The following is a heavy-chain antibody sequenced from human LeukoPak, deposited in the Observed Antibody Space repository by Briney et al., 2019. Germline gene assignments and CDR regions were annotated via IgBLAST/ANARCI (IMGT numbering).Heavy chain of an antibody. D-gene: IGHD3-10*01. CDR1: GFTFSSYA. CDR3: AKVLWFGELLSVGPVDY. Sequence: PGGSLRLSCAASGFTFSSYAMSWVRQAPGKGLEWVSAISGSGGSTYYADSVKGRFTISRDNSKNTLYLQMNSLRAEGTAVYYCAKVLWFGELLSVGPVDYWGQGTLVTVSS. V-gene: IGHV3-23*01. CDR2: ISGSGGST. J-gene: IGHJ4*02.